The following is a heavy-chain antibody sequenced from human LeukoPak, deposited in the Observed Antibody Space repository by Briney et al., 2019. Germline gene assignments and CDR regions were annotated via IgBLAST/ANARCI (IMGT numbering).Heavy chain of an antibody. J-gene: IGHJ2*01. Sequence: KASETLSLTCTVSGGSITGHNWSWIRQPPGKGLEWIGYVDYSGSTKHNPSLKGRVVILRDMSKNEFSLKLTSVTAADTAVYYCARHPGKVTNDWYFDLWGRGTLVTVSS. CDR3: ARHPGKVTNDWYFDL. V-gene: IGHV4-59*08. CDR1: GGSITGHN. D-gene: IGHD4-23*01. CDR2: VDYSGST.